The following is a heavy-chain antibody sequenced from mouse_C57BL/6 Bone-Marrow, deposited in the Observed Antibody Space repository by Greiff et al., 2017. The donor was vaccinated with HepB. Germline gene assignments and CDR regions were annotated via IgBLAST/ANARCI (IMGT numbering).Heavy chain of an antibody. D-gene: IGHD1-1*01. CDR1: GYTFTSYG. Sequence: QVQLKQSGAELARPGASVKLSCKASGYTFTSYGISWVKQITGQGLEWIGEIYPRSGNTYYNEKFKGKATLTADKSSSTAYMELRSLTSEDSAVYFCALSSSYAMDYWGQGTSVTVSS. V-gene: IGHV1-81*01. CDR3: ALSSSYAMDY. CDR2: IYPRSGNT. J-gene: IGHJ4*01.